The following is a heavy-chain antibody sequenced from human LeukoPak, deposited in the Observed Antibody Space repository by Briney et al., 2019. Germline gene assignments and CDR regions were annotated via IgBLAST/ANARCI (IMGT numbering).Heavy chain of an antibody. CDR1: GFTFSSYG. D-gene: IGHD3-22*01. V-gene: IGHV3-30*03. Sequence: GGSLRLSCAASGFTFSSYGMHWVRQAPGKGLEWVAVISYDGSNKYYADSVKGRFTISRDNSKNTLYLQMNSLRAEDTAVYYSARDNYYDSSGYYYLFDYWGQGTLVTVSS. CDR2: ISYDGSNK. J-gene: IGHJ4*02. CDR3: ARDNYYDSSGYYYLFDY.